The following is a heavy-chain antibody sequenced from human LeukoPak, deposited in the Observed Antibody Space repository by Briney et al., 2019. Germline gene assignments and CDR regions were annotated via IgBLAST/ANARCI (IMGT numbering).Heavy chain of an antibody. V-gene: IGHV1-2*02. D-gene: IGHD6-6*01. CDR2: INPNSGGT. J-gene: IGHJ1*01. CDR1: GYTFTGYC. CDR3: ARVSPGSSSGYFQH. Sequence: GASVKVSCKASGYTFTGYCMHWVRQAPGQGLEWMGWINPNSGGTNYAQKFQGRVTMTRDTSISTAYMELSRLRSDDTAVYYCARVSPGSSSGYFQHWGQGTLVTVSS.